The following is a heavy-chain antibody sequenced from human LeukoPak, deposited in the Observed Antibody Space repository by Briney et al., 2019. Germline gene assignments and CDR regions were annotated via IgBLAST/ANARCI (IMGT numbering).Heavy chain of an antibody. D-gene: IGHD6-13*01. CDR3: ATDRSISSSNWYVPRDGFDI. CDR1: GGAFSNYA. Sequence: GASVTVSCKSSGGAFSNYAIGWLRQAHGQGLGWVGGGIPIFSTANYAQKLQGRVTITADRSTSTAYMELSSLRSEDTAVYYSATDRSISSSNWYVPRDGFDIWGQGTMVTVSS. V-gene: IGHV1-69*06. CDR2: GIPIFSTA. J-gene: IGHJ3*02.